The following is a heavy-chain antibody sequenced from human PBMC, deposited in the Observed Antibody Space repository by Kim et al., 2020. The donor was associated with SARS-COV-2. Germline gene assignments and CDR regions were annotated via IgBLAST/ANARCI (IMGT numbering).Heavy chain of an antibody. CDR3: TREANYDFSVGYYMDV. V-gene: IGHV3-49*04. D-gene: IGHD3-3*01. Sequence: GGSLRLSCTASGFTFGDYAMSWVRQAPGKGLEWVGFIRSKAYGGTTEYAASVKGRFTISRDDSKSIAYLQMNSLKTEDTAVYYCTREANYDFSVGYYMDVWGKGTTVTVSS. J-gene: IGHJ6*03. CDR2: IRSKAYGGTT. CDR1: GFTFGDYA.